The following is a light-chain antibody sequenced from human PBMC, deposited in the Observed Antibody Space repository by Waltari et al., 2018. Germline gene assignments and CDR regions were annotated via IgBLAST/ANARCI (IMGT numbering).Light chain of an antibody. J-gene: IGKJ3*01. CDR1: QSISSW. CDR2: DAS. Sequence: DIQMTQSPSTLSASVGDSVPIPCRASQSISSWLAWYQQKPGKAPKLLIYDASSLESGVPSRFSGSGSGTEFTLTISSLQPDDFATYYCQQYNSYSGTFGPGTKVDIK. V-gene: IGKV1-5*01. CDR3: QQYNSYSGT.